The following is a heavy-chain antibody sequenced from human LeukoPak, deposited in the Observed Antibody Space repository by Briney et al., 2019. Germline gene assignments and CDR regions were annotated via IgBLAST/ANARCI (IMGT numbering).Heavy chain of an antibody. CDR3: ARAGRVNYYDSSGYYFVS. V-gene: IGHV3-23*01. Sequence: PGRSLRLSCAASGFTFSNYDMSWVRQAPGKGLEWVSGISGSGGSTYHADSVKGRFTISRDNSKNTLYLQMNSLRAEDTAVYYCARAGRVNYYDSSGYYFVSWGQGTLVTVSS. J-gene: IGHJ4*02. CDR2: ISGSGGST. D-gene: IGHD3-22*01. CDR1: GFTFSNYD.